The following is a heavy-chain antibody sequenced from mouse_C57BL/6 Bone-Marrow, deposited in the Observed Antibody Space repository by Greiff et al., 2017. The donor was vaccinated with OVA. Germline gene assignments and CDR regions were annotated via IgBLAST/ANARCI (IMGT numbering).Heavy chain of an antibody. CDR3: ARELGRPPYWYFDV. Sequence: VQLQQSGPELVKPGASVKISCKASGYAFSSSWMNWVKQRPGKGLEWIGRIYPGDGDTNYNGKFKGKATLTVDKSSSTAYMQLSSLTSEDSAVYYCARELGRPPYWYFDVWGTGTTVTVSS. CDR1: GYAFSSSW. J-gene: IGHJ1*03. CDR2: IYPGDGDT. D-gene: IGHD4-1*01. V-gene: IGHV1-82*01.